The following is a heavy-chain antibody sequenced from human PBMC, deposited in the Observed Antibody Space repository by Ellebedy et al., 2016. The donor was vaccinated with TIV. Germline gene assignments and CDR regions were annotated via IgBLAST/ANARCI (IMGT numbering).Heavy chain of an antibody. V-gene: IGHV3-21*06. J-gene: IGHJ4*02. CDR3: ARVHGDYRIDY. CDR1: GFTFSTYS. D-gene: IGHD4-17*01. Sequence: GESLKISCAASGFTFSTYSMNWVRQAPGKGLEWVSSMRGTSSYVHYADSVEGRFTISRDNAKNSLYLHMSSLRVEDTAVYYCARVHGDYRIDYWGPGTLVTVSS. CDR2: MRGTSSYV.